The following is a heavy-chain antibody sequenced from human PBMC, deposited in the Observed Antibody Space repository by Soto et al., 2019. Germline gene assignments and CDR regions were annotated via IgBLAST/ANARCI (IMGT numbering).Heavy chain of an antibody. CDR3: AASVPHFSHNSVYYYYYYMDV. Sequence: ASVKVSCKASGGTFSSYTISWVRQAPGQGLEWMGRIIPILGIANYAQKFQGRVTITADKSTSTAYMELSSLRSEDTAVYYCAASVPHFSHNSVYYYYYYMDVWGKGTTVTVSS. J-gene: IGHJ6*03. CDR2: IIPILGIA. CDR1: GGTFSSYT. V-gene: IGHV1-69*02. D-gene: IGHD3-3*02.